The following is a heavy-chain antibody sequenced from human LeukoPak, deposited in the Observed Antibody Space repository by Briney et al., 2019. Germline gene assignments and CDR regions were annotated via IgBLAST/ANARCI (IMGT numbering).Heavy chain of an antibody. CDR2: IKQDGSEK. CDR3: ARDVGYSYGSFDY. D-gene: IGHD5-18*01. Sequence: GGSLRLSCAASGFTFSSYWTSWVRQAPGKGLEWVANIKQDGSEKYYVDSVKGRFTISRDNAKNSLYLQMNSLRAEDTAAYYCARDVGYSYGSFDYWGQGTLVTVSS. CDR1: GFTFSSYW. J-gene: IGHJ4*02. V-gene: IGHV3-7*01.